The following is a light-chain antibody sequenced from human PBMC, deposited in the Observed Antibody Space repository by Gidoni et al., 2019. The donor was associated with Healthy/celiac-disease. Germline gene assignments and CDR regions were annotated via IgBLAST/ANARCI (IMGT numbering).Light chain of an antibody. Sequence: QSVLTQPPSVSGAPGQRVTISCTASSSNIGAGYDVHWYQQLPETAPKLLIYGNSNRPSGVPDRFSGSKAGTSASLAITGLQAEDEADYYGQSYDSSMSGSGVFGGGTKLTVL. CDR3: QSYDSSMSGSGV. J-gene: IGLJ2*01. V-gene: IGLV1-40*01. CDR2: GNS. CDR1: SSNIGAGYD.